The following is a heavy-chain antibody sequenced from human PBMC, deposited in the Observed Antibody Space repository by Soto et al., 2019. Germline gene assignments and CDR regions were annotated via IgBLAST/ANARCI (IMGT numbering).Heavy chain of an antibody. D-gene: IGHD3-10*01. CDR1: GFTLSGSG. CDR2: IRSKANNYAT. J-gene: IGHJ4*02. CDR3: VPNLYTYGAD. V-gene: IGHV3-73*01. Sequence: GGSLRLSCAASGFTLSGSGIHWVRQASGKGLEWVGRIRSKANNYATVYAASVKGRFTISRDDSQNTAYLHMNSLETEDTALYYCVPNLYTYGADWGQGTLVTVSS.